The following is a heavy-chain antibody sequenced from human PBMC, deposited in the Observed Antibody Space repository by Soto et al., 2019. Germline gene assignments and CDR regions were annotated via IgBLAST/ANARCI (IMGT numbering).Heavy chain of an antibody. V-gene: IGHV4-59*08. D-gene: IGHD3-10*01. CDR3: ARQWFGELHGLVDV. J-gene: IGHJ6*02. CDR1: GGPMNNYY. CDR2: MGYNGFT. Sequence: QVQLQESGPGLVKPSETLSLTCTISGGPMNNYYCSWFRQPRGQGLEWIGYMGYNGFTRYNPYHRSRVAITLDTTTNQFSLNLSSVTAADTALYSCARQWFGELHGLVDVWGQGITVTVSS.